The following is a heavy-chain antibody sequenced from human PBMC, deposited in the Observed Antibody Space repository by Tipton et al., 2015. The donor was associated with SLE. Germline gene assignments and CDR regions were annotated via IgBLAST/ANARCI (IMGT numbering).Heavy chain of an antibody. CDR3: ARQSPDVPHSAAFAH. Sequence: TLSLTCSVSGVSISSGAIYWSWFRHHPGKGLEWIGYISYSGNTYYNPSLKSRVTLSVDTSKNQFSLKLSSVTAADTAIYYCARQSPDVPHSAAFAHWGQGTLVTVSS. D-gene: IGHD4-11*01. CDR1: GVSISSGAIY. V-gene: IGHV4-31*03. J-gene: IGHJ4*02. CDR2: ISYSGNT.